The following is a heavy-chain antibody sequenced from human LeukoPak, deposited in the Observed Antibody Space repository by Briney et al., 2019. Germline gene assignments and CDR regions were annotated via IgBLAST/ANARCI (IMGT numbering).Heavy chain of an antibody. J-gene: IGHJ4*02. D-gene: IGHD6-13*01. CDR2: IKQDGSEK. V-gene: IGHV3-7*04. CDR3: ARGTIAAAGYYYFDY. CDR1: GFTFSSYW. Sequence: GGSLRLSCAASGFTFSSYWMSWVRQAPGKGREWVANIKQDGSEKYYVDSVKGRFTISRDNAKNSLYLQMNSLRAEDTAVYYCARGTIAAAGYYYFDYWGQGTQVTVSS.